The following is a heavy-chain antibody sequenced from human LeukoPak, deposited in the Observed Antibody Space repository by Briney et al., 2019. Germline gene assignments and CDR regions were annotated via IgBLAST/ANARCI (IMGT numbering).Heavy chain of an antibody. J-gene: IGHJ4*02. CDR1: GGSISSGGYY. Sequence: SQTLSLTCTVSGGSISSGGYYWSWIRQHPGKGLEWIGYIYYSGSTYYNPSLKSRVTISVDTSKNQFSLKLSSVTAADTAVYYCARVKTRTYYYDSSGYYSDYWGQGTLVTVSS. D-gene: IGHD3-22*01. CDR2: IYYSGST. CDR3: ARVKTRTYYYDSSGYYSDY. V-gene: IGHV4-31*03.